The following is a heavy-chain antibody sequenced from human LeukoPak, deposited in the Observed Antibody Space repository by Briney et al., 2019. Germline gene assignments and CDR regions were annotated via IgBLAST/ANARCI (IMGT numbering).Heavy chain of an antibody. V-gene: IGHV1-18*04. CDR3: ARDILTGYLFDY. Sequence: ASVKVSCKASGSTFTSYGIIWVRQAPGQGLEWMGWISAYNGNTNYAQKLQGRVTMTTDTSTSTAYMELRSLRSDDTAVYYCARDILTGYLFDYWGQGTLVTVSS. D-gene: IGHD3-9*01. CDR2: ISAYNGNT. CDR1: GSTFTSYG. J-gene: IGHJ4*02.